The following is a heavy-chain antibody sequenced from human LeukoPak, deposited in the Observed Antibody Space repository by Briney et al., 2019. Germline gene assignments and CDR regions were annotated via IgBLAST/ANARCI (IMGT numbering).Heavy chain of an antibody. D-gene: IGHD6-19*01. CDR2: ISGSGGST. CDR3: AKDVSGWPNYFGY. J-gene: IGHJ4*02. V-gene: IGHV3-23*01. CDR1: GFTFSSYA. Sequence: GGSLRLSCAASGFTFSSYAMSWVRQAPEKGLEWVSAISGSGGSTYYADSVKGRFTISRDNSKNTLYLQMNSLRAEDTAVYYCAKDVSGWPNYFGYWGQGTLVTVSS.